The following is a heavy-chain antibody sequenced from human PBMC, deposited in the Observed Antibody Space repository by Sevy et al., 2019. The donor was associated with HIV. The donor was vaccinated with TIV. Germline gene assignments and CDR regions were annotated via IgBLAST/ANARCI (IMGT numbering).Heavy chain of an antibody. V-gene: IGHV3-30*18. CDR1: GFIFSSYG. Sequence: GGSLRLSCAASGFIFSSYGMHWVRQAPGKGLEWVAVISYDGSNKYYADSVKGRFTISRDNSKNTLYLQMNSLRAEDTAVYYCAKDVWFGDPGVYYYGMDVWGQGTTVTVSS. D-gene: IGHD3-10*01. J-gene: IGHJ6*02. CDR3: AKDVWFGDPGVYYYGMDV. CDR2: ISYDGSNK.